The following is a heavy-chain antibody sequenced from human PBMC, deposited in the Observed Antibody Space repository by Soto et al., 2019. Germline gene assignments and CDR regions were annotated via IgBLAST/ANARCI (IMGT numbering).Heavy chain of an antibody. Sequence: EVQLLESGGGFVQPGGSLRLSCAATGFTFSVYAMTWVRQAPGKGLEWVSAVTANGGSTYSADSLKGRFTISRDNSKNPLFLQMNTLRAEDTAVYYCASLGVGDWANYYYYYGMDVWGQGTTVTVSS. D-gene: IGHD2-21*02. CDR1: GFTFSVYA. CDR2: VTANGGST. J-gene: IGHJ6*02. V-gene: IGHV3-23*01. CDR3: ASLGVGDWANYYYYYGMDV.